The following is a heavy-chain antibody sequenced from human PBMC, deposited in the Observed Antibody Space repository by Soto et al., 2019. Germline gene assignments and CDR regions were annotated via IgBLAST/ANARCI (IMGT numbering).Heavy chain of an antibody. CDR1: GASFSGYY. J-gene: IGHJ6*02. CDR2: ITHSGTT. Sequence: SETLSLTCAVHGASFSGYYWSWVRQSPGKGLEWIGEITHSGTTNYSPSLKSRVTISVDTSKNNFFLSLRSGTAADTGVYCFARVSCSGGSCYLTSRYNYYVMDVWGQGTTVTVSS. CDR3: ARVSCSGGSCYLTSRYNYYVMDV. D-gene: IGHD2-15*01. V-gene: IGHV4-34*01.